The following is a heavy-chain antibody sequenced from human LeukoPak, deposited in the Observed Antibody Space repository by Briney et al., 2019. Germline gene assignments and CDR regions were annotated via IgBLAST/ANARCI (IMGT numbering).Heavy chain of an antibody. CDR3: ARGAYSSGWYLEY. D-gene: IGHD6-19*01. J-gene: IGHJ4*02. V-gene: IGHV4-59*01. Sequence: SETLSLTCTVSGGSISNYYWIWIRQPPGKGLEWIGYIYYSGTTKYNPSLKSRATISVDTSKNQFSLNLNSVTAADTAVYYCARGAYSSGWYLEYWGQGTLVTASS. CDR1: GGSISNYY. CDR2: IYYSGTT.